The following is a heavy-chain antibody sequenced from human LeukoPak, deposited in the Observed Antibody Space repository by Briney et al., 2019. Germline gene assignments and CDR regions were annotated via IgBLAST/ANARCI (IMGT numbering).Heavy chain of an antibody. CDR3: ARRQGTTLSFDY. CDR2: INPNSGGT. CDR1: GYTFTAYY. D-gene: IGHD1-1*01. V-gene: IGHV1-2*02. J-gene: IGHJ4*02. Sequence: GASVKVSCKASGYTFTAYYIHWVRQAPGQGLEWMGWINPNSGGTNFAQKFQGRVTMTRDTSISTAYMGLSRLRSDDTAVYYCARRQGTTLSFDYWGQGTLVTVSS.